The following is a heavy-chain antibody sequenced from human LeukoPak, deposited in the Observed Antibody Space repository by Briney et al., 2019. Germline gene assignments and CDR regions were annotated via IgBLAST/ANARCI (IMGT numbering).Heavy chain of an antibody. V-gene: IGHV4-39*01. CDR2: IYYSGST. CDR3: ATLAVAGTSDY. J-gene: IGHJ4*02. CDR1: GGSISGSSYY. Sequence: ETSETLSLTCTVSGGSISGSSYYWGWIRQPPGKGLEWIGSIYYSGSTYYNPSLKSRVTISVDTSKNQFSLKLSSVTAADTAVYYCATLAVAGTSDYWGQGTLVTVSS. D-gene: IGHD6-19*01.